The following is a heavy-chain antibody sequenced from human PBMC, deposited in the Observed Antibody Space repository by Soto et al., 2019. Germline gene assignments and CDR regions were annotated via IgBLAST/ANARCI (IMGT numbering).Heavy chain of an antibody. CDR3: ERDAGIEAPSV. J-gene: IGHJ6*02. CDR2: ISSSSSYI. CDR1: GFTFSSYS. Sequence: GGSLRLSCAASGFTFSSYSMNWVRQAPGKGLEWVSSISSSSSYIYYADSVKGRFTISRDNAKNSLYLQMNSLRAEDTAVYYCERDAGIEAPSVWGQGTTVTVSS. V-gene: IGHV3-21*01. D-gene: IGHD3-10*01.